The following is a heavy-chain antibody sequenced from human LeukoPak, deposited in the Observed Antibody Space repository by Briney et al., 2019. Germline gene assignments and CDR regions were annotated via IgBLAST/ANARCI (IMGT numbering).Heavy chain of an antibody. Sequence: GGSLRLSCAASGFTFSSYWMHWVRQAPGKGLVWVSRISSDGSGTNYADSVKGRFTISRDNAKNSLYLQMNSLRAEDTAVYYCAREEYQLLDYYYYGMDVWGQGTTVTVSS. J-gene: IGHJ6*02. CDR3: AREEYQLLDYYYYGMDV. V-gene: IGHV3-74*01. CDR1: GFTFSSYW. D-gene: IGHD2-2*01. CDR2: ISSDGSGT.